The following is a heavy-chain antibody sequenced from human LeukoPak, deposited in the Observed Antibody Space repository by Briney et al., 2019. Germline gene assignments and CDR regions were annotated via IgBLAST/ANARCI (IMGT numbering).Heavy chain of an antibody. Sequence: PGGSLRLSCAASGFTFDDYAMHWVRQAPGKGLEWVSGISWNSGSIGYADSVKGRFTISRDNAKNSLYLQMNSLRAEDTAVYYCAKDGYSSGWSLYYFDYWGQGTLVTVSS. CDR1: GFTFDDYA. CDR3: AKDGYSSGWSLYYFDY. CDR2: ISWNSGSI. D-gene: IGHD6-19*01. V-gene: IGHV3-9*01. J-gene: IGHJ4*02.